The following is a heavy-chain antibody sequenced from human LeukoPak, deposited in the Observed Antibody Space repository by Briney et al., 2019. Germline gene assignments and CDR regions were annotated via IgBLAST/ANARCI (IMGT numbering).Heavy chain of an antibody. Sequence: GSLRLSCAASGFTFSDYTMNWVRQSPETGLEWVSSISSSSSYIYYADSVKGRFTISRDNAKNSLYLQMNSLRADDTATYFCAGGGNYRRNWYFDLWGRGTLVTVSS. J-gene: IGHJ2*01. D-gene: IGHD4-23*01. CDR2: ISSSSSYI. CDR1: GFTFSDYT. V-gene: IGHV3-21*06. CDR3: AGGGNYRRNWYFDL.